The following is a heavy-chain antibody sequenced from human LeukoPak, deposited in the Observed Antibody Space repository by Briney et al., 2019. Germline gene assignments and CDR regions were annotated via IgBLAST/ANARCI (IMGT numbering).Heavy chain of an antibody. Sequence: GGSLRLSCAASGFTFSSYSMNWVRQAPGKGLEWVSSISSSSSYIYYADSVKGRFTISRDNAKNSLYLQMNSLRAEDTAVYYCSSIPTPYYYYYYMDVWGKGTTVTVSS. J-gene: IGHJ6*03. CDR2: ISSSSSYI. CDR3: SSIPTPYYYYYYMDV. V-gene: IGHV3-21*01. D-gene: IGHD2-2*01. CDR1: GFTFSSYS.